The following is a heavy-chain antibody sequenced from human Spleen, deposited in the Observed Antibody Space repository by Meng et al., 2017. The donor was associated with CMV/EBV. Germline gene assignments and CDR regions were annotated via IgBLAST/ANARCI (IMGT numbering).Heavy chain of an antibody. CDR2: ISSSSSYI. J-gene: IGHJ4*02. V-gene: IGHV3-21*01. CDR3: ARDLNTAMVPRGVDY. Sequence: GESLKISCAVSGFLVSRNYMSWVRQAPGKGLEWVSSISSSSSYIYYADSVKGRFTISRDNAKNSLYLQMNSLRAEDTAVYYCARDLNTAMVPRGVDYWGQGTLVTVSS. D-gene: IGHD5-18*01. CDR1: GFLVSRNY.